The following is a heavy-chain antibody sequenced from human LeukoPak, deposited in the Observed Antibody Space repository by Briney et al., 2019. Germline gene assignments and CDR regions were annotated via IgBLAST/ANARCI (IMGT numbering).Heavy chain of an antibody. J-gene: IGHJ4*02. CDR3: ARDPLDSSGFPYYFDY. CDR1: GFNFRDAA. V-gene: IGHV3-23*01. D-gene: IGHD3-22*01. Sequence: GGSLRLSCAASGFNFRDAAMTWVRQAPGKGLEWVSLIGSVGDSTYYADSVKGRFTISRDNAKESLYLQMNSLRVEDTAVYYCARDPLDSSGFPYYFDYWGQGALVTVSS. CDR2: IGSVGDST.